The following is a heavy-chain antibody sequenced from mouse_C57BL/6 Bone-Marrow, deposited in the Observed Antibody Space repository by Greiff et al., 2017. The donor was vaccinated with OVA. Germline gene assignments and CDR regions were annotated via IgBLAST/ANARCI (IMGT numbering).Heavy chain of an antibody. CDR1: GFTFSNYW. V-gene: IGHV6-3*01. D-gene: IGHD1-1*01. CDR3: TVTTVVADWYFDV. Sequence: EVKLVESGGGLVQPGGSMKLSCVASGFTFSNYWMNWVRQSPEKGLEWVAQIRLKSDNYATHYAESVKGRFTISRDDSKSSVYLQMNNLRAEDTGIYYCTVTTVVADWYFDVWGTGTTVTVSS. CDR2: IRLKSDNYAT. J-gene: IGHJ1*03.